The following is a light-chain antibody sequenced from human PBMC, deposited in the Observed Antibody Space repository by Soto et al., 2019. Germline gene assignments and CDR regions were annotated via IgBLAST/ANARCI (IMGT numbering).Light chain of an antibody. Sequence: VLTQPPSASGTPGKTARITCGGNNIGSKSVHWYQQKPGQAPVLVIYYDSDRPSGIPERFSGSNSGNTATLTISRVEAGDEADYYCQVWDSSSDHPVFGGGTKLTVL. CDR3: QVWDSSSDHPV. CDR1: NIGSKS. J-gene: IGLJ2*01. CDR2: YDS. V-gene: IGLV3-21*04.